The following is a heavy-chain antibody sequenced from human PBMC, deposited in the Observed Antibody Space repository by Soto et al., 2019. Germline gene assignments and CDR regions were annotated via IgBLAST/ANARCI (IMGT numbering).Heavy chain of an antibody. D-gene: IGHD6-6*01. V-gene: IGHV1-2*02. Sequence: ASVKVSCKASGYTFTGYYMHWVRQAPGQGLEWVGWINPNSGGTNYAQKFQGRVTMTRDTSISTAYMELSRLRSDDTAVYYCAREYSSSSLFYYYYGMDVWGQGTTVTVSS. CDR1: GYTFTGYY. CDR3: AREYSSSSLFYYYYGMDV. CDR2: INPNSGGT. J-gene: IGHJ6*02.